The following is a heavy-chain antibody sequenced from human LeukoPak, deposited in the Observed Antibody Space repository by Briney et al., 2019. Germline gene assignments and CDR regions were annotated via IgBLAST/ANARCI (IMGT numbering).Heavy chain of an antibody. Sequence: GGSLRLSCAASGFTFSSYSMNWVRQAPGKGLGWVSSISSSSSYVYYADSVKGRFTISRDNAKNSLYLQMNSLRAEDTAVYYCARDRGFGELFFDYWGQGTLVTVSS. V-gene: IGHV3-21*01. J-gene: IGHJ4*02. D-gene: IGHD3-10*01. CDR3: ARDRGFGELFFDY. CDR2: ISSSSSYV. CDR1: GFTFSSYS.